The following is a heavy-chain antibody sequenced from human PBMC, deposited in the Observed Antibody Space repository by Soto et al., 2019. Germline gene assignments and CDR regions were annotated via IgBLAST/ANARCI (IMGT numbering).Heavy chain of an antibody. V-gene: IGHV4-34*01. D-gene: IGHD5-18*01. Sequence: SETLSLTCAVYGGSFSGYYCIWIRQPPGKGLEWIGEINHSGSTNYNPSLKSRVTISVDTSKNQFSLKLSSVTAADTAVYYCAREVSYGYRFLDYWGQGTLVTVSS. CDR2: INHSGST. CDR3: AREVSYGYRFLDY. CDR1: GGSFSGYY. J-gene: IGHJ4*02.